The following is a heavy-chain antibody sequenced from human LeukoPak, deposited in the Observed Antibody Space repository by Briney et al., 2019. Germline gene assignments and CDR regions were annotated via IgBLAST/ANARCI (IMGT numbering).Heavy chain of an antibody. CDR3: TTLGYHLDS. J-gene: IGHJ4*02. Sequence: PGGSLRLSCAASGFTFSSYEMNWVRQAPGKGLEWVSYIAGSDTMTYYADSVKGRFTIFRDNAKNSLYLQMNSLRAEDTALYYCTTLGYHLDSWGQGTLVTVSS. D-gene: IGHD3-22*01. V-gene: IGHV3-48*03. CDR2: IAGSDTMT. CDR1: GFTFSSYE.